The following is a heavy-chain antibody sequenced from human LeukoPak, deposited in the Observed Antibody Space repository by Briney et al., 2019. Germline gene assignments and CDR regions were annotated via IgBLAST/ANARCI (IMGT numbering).Heavy chain of an antibody. CDR1: GFTFSSYW. V-gene: IGHV3-7*03. J-gene: IGHJ4*02. D-gene: IGHD4-17*01. Sequence: GGSLRLSCAASGFTFSSYWMSWVRQAPGKGLEWVANIKKDGSEKYYVDSVKGRFTISRDNAKTSLYLQMNSLRAEDTAVYYCARTLYYGDYLDYWGQGTLVTVSS. CDR2: IKKDGSEK. CDR3: ARTLYYGDYLDY.